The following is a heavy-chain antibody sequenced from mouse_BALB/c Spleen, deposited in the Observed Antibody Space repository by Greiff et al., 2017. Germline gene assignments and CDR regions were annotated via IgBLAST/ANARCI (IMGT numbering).Heavy chain of an antibody. J-gene: IGHJ4*01. V-gene: IGHV5-15*02. CDR2: ISNLAYSI. CDR3: ASLLLPYYAMDY. D-gene: IGHD1-1*01. CDR1: GFTFSDYG. Sequence: EVQLVESGGGLVQPGGSRKLSCAASGFTFSDYGMAWVRQAPGKGPEWVAFISNLAYSIYYADTVTGRFTISRENAKNTLYLEMSSLRSEDTAMYYCASLLLPYYAMDYWGQGTSVTVSS.